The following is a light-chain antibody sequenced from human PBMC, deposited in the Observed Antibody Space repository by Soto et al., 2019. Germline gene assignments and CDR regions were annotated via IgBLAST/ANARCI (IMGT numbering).Light chain of an antibody. CDR1: QSVSSY. J-gene: IGKJ1*01. V-gene: IGKV3-11*01. CDR2: DAS. CDR3: QQRSNWMWT. Sequence: EVVLTQSPGTLSLSPGERATLSYRASQSVSSYLAWYQQKPGQAPRLXIYDASNRATGIPARFSGSGSGTEFTLTISSLEPEDFAVYYCQQRSNWMWTFGQGTKVDIK.